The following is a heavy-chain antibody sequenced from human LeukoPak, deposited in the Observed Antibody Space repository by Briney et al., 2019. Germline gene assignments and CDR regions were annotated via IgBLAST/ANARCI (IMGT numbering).Heavy chain of an antibody. CDR1: GFTFSRYW. Sequence: GGSLRLSCAASGFTFSRYWMHWVRQAPGKGLVWVSRINSDGNFTRNADSVKGRFTISRDNAKNTLYLQMNSLRAEDTAVYYCARESYSTLRFDYWGQGTLVTVSS. J-gene: IGHJ4*02. D-gene: IGHD4-11*01. CDR3: ARESYSTLRFDY. V-gene: IGHV3-74*01. CDR2: INSDGNFT.